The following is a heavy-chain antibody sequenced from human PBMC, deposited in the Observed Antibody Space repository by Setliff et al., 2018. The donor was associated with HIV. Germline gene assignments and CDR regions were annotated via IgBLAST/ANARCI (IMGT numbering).Heavy chain of an antibody. CDR1: SGAISRAASY. V-gene: IGHV4-39*01. D-gene: IGHD2-2*01. J-gene: IGHJ1*01. CDR3: ARPFPCVSTTCYFAAFDM. CDR2: IFYRGDT. Sequence: SETLSLTCTVSSGAISRAASYWSWIRQSPGKGLEWIGTIFYRGDTYYNPSLKSRLTLSVDTSKSQFSLRLASVTAADTAVYYCARPFPCVSTTCYFAAFDMWGQGIPVTVSS.